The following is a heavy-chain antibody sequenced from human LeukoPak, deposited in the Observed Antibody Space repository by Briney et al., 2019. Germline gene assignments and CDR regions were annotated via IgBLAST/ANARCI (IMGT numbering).Heavy chain of an antibody. Sequence: SETLSLTCTVSGGSSSTGNDYWSWIRQPPGKGLEWIGYIYYSGSTYYTPSLKSRLNISVDTSKNQFSLKLTSVTAADTAVYYCARAPKPRDYDYVWGTYRPNWFDPWGQGTLVTVSS. V-gene: IGHV4-30-4*08. CDR3: ARAPKPRDYDYVWGTYRPNWFDP. CDR2: IYYSGST. CDR1: GGSSSTGNDY. J-gene: IGHJ5*02. D-gene: IGHD3-16*02.